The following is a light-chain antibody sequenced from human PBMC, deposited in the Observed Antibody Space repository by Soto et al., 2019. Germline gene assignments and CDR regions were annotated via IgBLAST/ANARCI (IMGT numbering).Light chain of an antibody. Sequence: QLVLTQPPSASGTPGQRVTISCSGSGSNIGSRYVYWYRQVPGTAPKLLIYHDSQRPSGVPDRFSGSKSGTSASLAISGLRSEDEADYYCTAWDDSLSGPVFGGGTKLTVL. CDR3: TAWDDSLSGPV. V-gene: IGLV1-47*02. CDR2: HDS. CDR1: GSNIGSRY. J-gene: IGLJ3*02.